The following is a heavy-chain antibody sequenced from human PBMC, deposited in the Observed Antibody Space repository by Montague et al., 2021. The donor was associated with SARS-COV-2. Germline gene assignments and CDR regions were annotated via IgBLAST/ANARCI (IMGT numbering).Heavy chain of an antibody. Sequence: SRRLSCAASGFIFSSYAMHWVRQAPGKGLEWVAVISYDGSNKYYSDSVKGRFTISRDNSKNTLYLQMNSLRAEDTAVYYCARDNYDYVWGSYRYIYWGQGTLVTVSS. D-gene: IGHD3-16*02. CDR1: GFIFSSYA. J-gene: IGHJ4*02. V-gene: IGHV3-30*04. CDR3: ARDNYDYVWGSYRYIY. CDR2: ISYDGSNK.